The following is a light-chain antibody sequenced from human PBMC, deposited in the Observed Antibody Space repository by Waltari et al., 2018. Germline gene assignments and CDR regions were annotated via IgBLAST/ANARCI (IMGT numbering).Light chain of an antibody. CDR3: QVWESSTEVL. CDR1: SFGGKS. V-gene: IGLV3-21*01. J-gene: IGLJ2*01. Sequence: SYVLAQPPSVSVDAGKTATITCGGDSFGGKSVHWYQRKPGQAPVLFIYYDDNRPSGIPERFSGSISGNTATLTISGVEAGDEADYFCQVWESSTEVLFGGGMKLTVL. CDR2: YDD.